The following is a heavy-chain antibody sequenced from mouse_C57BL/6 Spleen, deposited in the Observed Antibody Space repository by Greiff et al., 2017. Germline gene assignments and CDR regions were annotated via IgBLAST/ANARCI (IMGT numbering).Heavy chain of an antibody. J-gene: IGHJ1*03. CDR2: IDPEDGET. CDR1: GFNIKGYY. CDR3: ASEGGGYFDD. V-gene: IGHV14-2*01. D-gene: IGHD1-1*02. Sequence: EVKLQESGAELVKPGASVKLSCTASGFNIKGYYMHWVKQRPEQGLEWMGRIDPEDGETKYDPKFQGKATITADTSSNTAYLQLSSLTSEDTAVYYCASEGGGYFDDWGTGTLVTVS.